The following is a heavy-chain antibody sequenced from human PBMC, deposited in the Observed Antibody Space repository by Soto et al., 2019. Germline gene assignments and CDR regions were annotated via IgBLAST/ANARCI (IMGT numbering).Heavy chain of an antibody. V-gene: IGHV1-69*06. J-gene: IGHJ4*02. CDR3: ARDQGYSSSWRNYFDY. CDR1: GGTFSSYA. CDR2: IIPIFGTA. Sequence: GASVKVSCKASGGTFSSYAISWVRQAPGQGLEWMGGIIPIFGTANYAQKFQGRVTITADKSTSTAYMELSSLRSEDTAVYYCARDQGYSSSWRNYFDYWGQGTLVTVSS. D-gene: IGHD6-13*01.